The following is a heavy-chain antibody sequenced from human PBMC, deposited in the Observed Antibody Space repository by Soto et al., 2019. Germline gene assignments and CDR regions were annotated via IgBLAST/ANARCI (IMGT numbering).Heavy chain of an antibody. J-gene: IGHJ3*02. CDR2: IYPGDSDT. CDR1: GYSFTNYW. D-gene: IGHD3-22*01. Sequence: GELLKISCKGSGYSFTNYWIGWVRQMPGKGLEWMGIIYPGDSDTRYSPSFQGQVTISADKSISTAYLQWSSLEASDTAMYYCARPKGYYYDSSGYFDAFDIWGQGTMVTVSS. V-gene: IGHV5-51*01. CDR3: ARPKGYYYDSSGYFDAFDI.